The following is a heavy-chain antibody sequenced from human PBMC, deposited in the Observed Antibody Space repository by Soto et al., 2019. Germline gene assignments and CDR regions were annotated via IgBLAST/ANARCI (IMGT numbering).Heavy chain of an antibody. CDR3: TRATAVSFDS. CDR2: VNPDGRST. D-gene: IGHD2-2*01. Sequence: EVQLVESGGAVVQPGGSLRLSCAASGFTFSTYWMHWVRQAPGEGLVWVSRVNPDGRSTSYADSVRGRFTVSRDNAKNTVYLQMNSLRAEDKAVYYCTRATAVSFDSWGQGNLGTGSS. J-gene: IGHJ4*02. CDR1: GFTFSTYW. V-gene: IGHV3-74*01.